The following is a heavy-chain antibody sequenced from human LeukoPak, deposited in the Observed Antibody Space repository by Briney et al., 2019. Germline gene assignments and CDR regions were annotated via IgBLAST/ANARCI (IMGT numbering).Heavy chain of an antibody. CDR3: ASYSNYGIGAFDI. D-gene: IGHD4-11*01. CDR1: GDSISSGGYY. J-gene: IGHJ3*02. V-gene: IGHV4-30-2*01. Sequence: SQTLSLTCTVSGDSISSGGYYWSWIRQPPGKGLEWIGYIYHSGSTYYNPSLKSRVTISVDRSKNQFSLKLSSVTAADTAVYYCASYSNYGIGAFDIWGQGTMVTVSS. CDR2: IYHSGST.